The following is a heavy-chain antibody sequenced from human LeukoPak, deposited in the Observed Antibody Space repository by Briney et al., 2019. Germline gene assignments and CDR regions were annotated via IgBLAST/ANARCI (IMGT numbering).Heavy chain of an antibody. V-gene: IGHV1-8*03. CDR2: MNPNSGNT. D-gene: IGHD6-13*01. CDR3: ARYSSSRNFDI. J-gene: IGHJ3*02. CDR1: GYTFTSYG. Sequence: GASVKVSCKASGYTFTSYGISWVRQAPGQGLEWMGWMNPNSGNTGYAQKFQGRVTITRNTSISTAYMELSSLRSEDTAVYYCARYSSSRNFDIWGQGTMVIVSS.